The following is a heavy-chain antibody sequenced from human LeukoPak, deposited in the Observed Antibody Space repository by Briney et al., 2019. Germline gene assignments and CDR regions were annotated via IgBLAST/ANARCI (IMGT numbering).Heavy chain of an antibody. D-gene: IGHD1-26*01. Sequence: GASVKVYCKASGYTFTSYGISWVRQAPGQGLEWMGWISAYNGSTNYAQKLQGRVTMTTDTSTSTAYMELRSLRSDDTAVYYCARATRGNWFDPWGQGTLVTVSS. V-gene: IGHV1-18*01. CDR2: ISAYNGST. CDR1: GYTFTSYG. CDR3: ARATRGNWFDP. J-gene: IGHJ5*02.